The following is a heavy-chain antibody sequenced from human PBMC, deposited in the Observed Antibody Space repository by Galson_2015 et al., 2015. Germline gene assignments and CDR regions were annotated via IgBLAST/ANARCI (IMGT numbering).Heavy chain of an antibody. D-gene: IGHD6-13*01. CDR1: GFTFTSSA. V-gene: IGHV1-58*01. CDR2: IVVGSGNT. Sequence: SVKVSCKASGFTFTSSAVQWVQQARGQRLEWIGWIVVGSGNTNYAQKFRERVTITRDMSTSTAYMELSSLRSEDTAVHYCAAAAAGFSYYYYYMDVWGKGTTVTVSS. J-gene: IGHJ6*03. CDR3: AAAAAGFSYYYYYMDV.